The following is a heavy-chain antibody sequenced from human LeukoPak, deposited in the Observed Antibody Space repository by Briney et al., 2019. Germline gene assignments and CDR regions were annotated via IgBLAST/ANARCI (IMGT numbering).Heavy chain of an antibody. CDR2: IYPGDSDT. CDR3: ARQAILTDFDY. D-gene: IGHD3-9*01. Sequence: GESLKVSCKGSGYSFTSYWIGWVRQMPGKGLEWMGIIYPGDSDTRYSPSFQGQVTISADKSISTAYLQWSSLKASDTAMYCCARQAILTDFDYWGQGTLVTVSS. V-gene: IGHV5-51*01. CDR1: GYSFTSYW. J-gene: IGHJ4*02.